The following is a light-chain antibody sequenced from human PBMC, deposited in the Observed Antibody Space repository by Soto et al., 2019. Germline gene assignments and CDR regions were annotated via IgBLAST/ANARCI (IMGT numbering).Light chain of an antibody. V-gene: IGLV2-14*01. Sequence: QSVLTQPASVSGSHGQSITISCTGTSSDVGTYKYVSWYQQHPGKAPKLMIYEVSNRPSGVSNRFSGSKSGNTASLTISGLQAEDEADYYCSSYTSRSTPVFGGGTKVTVL. J-gene: IGLJ2*01. CDR1: SSDVGTYKY. CDR3: SSYTSRSTPV. CDR2: EVS.